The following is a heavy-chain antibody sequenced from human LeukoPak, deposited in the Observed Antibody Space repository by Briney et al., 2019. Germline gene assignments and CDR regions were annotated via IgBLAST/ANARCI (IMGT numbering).Heavy chain of an antibody. V-gene: IGHV3-7*01. D-gene: IGHD1-1*01. Sequence: PGGYLRLSCAASGFTLSSYWMTWVRQSPGKGLEWVAYIKPDGSQIYYVVSVKGRFTISRDNAKNSLYLQMNRLRAEETVVYYGARDLNWETYCGQGTLVTVSS. J-gene: IGHJ4*02. CDR3: ARDLNWETY. CDR1: GFTLSSYW. CDR2: IKPDGSQI.